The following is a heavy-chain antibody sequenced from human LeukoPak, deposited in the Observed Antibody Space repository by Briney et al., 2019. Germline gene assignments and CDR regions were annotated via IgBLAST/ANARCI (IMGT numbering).Heavy chain of an antibody. Sequence: GGSLTLSCAASGFTFSSYWMSWVRQAPGKGLEWVANIKQDGSEKYYVDSVKGRFTISRDNAKNSLYLQMNSLRAEDTAVYYCARAPYCIGGSCRFDYWGQGTLVTVSS. J-gene: IGHJ4*02. D-gene: IGHD2-15*01. CDR3: ARAPYCIGGSCRFDY. V-gene: IGHV3-7*03. CDR2: IKQDGSEK. CDR1: GFTFSSYW.